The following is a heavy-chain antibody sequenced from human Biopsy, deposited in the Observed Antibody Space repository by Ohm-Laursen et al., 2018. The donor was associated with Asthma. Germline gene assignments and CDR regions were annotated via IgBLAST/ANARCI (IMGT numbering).Heavy chain of an antibody. J-gene: IGHJ4*02. CDR3: ARKAGSCISRTCYSLDF. V-gene: IGHV1-69*01. D-gene: IGHD2-2*01. CDR2: INSVFGTP. CDR1: GGTFNTYV. Sequence: SSVKVSCKSLGGTFNTYVIGWVRQAPGQGLEWMGGINSVFGTPTYPQKFQDRVTITADDSTSTVYMELSSLRSVDTAVYYCARKAGSCISRTCYSLDFWGQGTLVTVSS.